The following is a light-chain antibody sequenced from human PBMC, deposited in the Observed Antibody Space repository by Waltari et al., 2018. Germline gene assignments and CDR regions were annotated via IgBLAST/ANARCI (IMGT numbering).Light chain of an antibody. CDR2: DDN. CDR3: CSYAGSYTWV. Sequence: QSAPTPPASVAASPSQSITIPSTATSSAVGNYNLLSWYHQYPGKAPKVIIYDDNRRPPGVADRFSGSKSGNTASLTISGVQAEDEADYYCCSYAGSYTWVFGGGTKLTVL. CDR1: SSAVGNYNL. V-gene: IGLV2-23*01. J-gene: IGLJ3*02.